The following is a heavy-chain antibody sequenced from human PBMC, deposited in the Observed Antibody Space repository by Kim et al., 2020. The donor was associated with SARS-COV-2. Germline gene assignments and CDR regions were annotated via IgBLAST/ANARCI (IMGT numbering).Heavy chain of an antibody. CDR1: GFTFSSYW. CDR2: IKQDGSEK. Sequence: GGSLRLSCAASGFTFSSYWMSWVRQAPGKGLEWVANIKQDGSEKYYVDSVKGRFAISRDNAKNSLYLQMNSLRAEDTAVYYCARLQSPGGNYYFDYWGQGTLVTVSS. D-gene: IGHD2-21*02. V-gene: IGHV3-7*03. J-gene: IGHJ4*02. CDR3: ARLQSPGGNYYFDY.